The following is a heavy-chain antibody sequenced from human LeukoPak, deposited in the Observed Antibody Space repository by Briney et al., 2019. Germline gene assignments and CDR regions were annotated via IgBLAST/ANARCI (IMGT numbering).Heavy chain of an antibody. CDR3: ARESYCSGGSCYDGDWFDP. J-gene: IGHJ5*02. CDR2: IKQDGSEK. D-gene: IGHD2-15*01. CDR1: GFTFTSYW. V-gene: IGHV3-7*01. Sequence: GGSLRLSCAASGFTFTSYWMSWVRQAPGKGLEWVANIKQDGSEKYYVDSVKGRFTISRDNANNSLYLQMNSLRAEDTAVYYCARESYCSGGSCYDGDWFDPWGQGTLVTVSS.